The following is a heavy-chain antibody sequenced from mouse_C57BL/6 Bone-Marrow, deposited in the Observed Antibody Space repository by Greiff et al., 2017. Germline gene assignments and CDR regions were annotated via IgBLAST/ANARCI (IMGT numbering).Heavy chain of an antibody. CDR1: GYSITSGYY. CDR3: AREYYGVDY. V-gene: IGHV3-6*01. D-gene: IGHD1-2*01. CDR2: ISYDGSN. Sequence: ESGPGLVKPSQSLSLTCSVTGYSITSGYYWNWIRQFPGNKLEWMRYISYDGSNNYNPSLKNRISITRDTSKNQFFLKLNSVTTEDTATYYCAREYYGVDYWGQGTTLTVSS. J-gene: IGHJ2*01.